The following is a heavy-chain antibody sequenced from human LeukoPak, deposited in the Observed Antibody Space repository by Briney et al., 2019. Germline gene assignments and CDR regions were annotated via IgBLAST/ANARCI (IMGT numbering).Heavy chain of an antibody. CDR1: GGTFSSYA. Sequence: SVKVSCKASGGTFSSYAISWVRQAPGQGLEWMGGIIPVFGTAKYARKFQGRVTITADESTNTAYMEVSSLRFDDTAVYYCARDWGMGPSSSWAWGQGTLVTVSS. D-gene: IGHD6-13*01. CDR3: ARDWGMGPSSSWA. CDR2: IIPVFGTA. J-gene: IGHJ5*02. V-gene: IGHV1-69*13.